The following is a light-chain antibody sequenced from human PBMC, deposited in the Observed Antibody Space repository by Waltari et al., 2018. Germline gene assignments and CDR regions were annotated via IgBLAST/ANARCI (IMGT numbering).Light chain of an antibody. V-gene: IGLV5-37*01. CDR2: YNSDSEK. Sequence: QPVLTQPPSSSASPGESARLTCTLPSDINVGDFNLYWHHQKPGSPPRFLLYYNSDSEKAQGSGVPSRFSGSKDASANAGILLISGLQSEDEADYYCMFWPSNVWVFGGGTKLTVL. J-gene: IGLJ3*02. CDR3: MFWPSNVWV. CDR1: SDINVGDFN.